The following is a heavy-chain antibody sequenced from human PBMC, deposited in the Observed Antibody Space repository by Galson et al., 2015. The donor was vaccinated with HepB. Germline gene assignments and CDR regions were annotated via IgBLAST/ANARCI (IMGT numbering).Heavy chain of an antibody. CDR3: ARGKYDSGTDYYFDY. CDR1: GFSFSSYS. Sequence: SLRLSCAASGFSFSSYSMNWVRQAPGKGLEWVSAISSSSIYIYQADSVKGRFATSRDNAKNSLYLQMNSLRAEDTAVYYCARGKYDSGTDYYFDYWGQETLVTVSS. D-gene: IGHD3-22*01. CDR2: ISSSSIYI. V-gene: IGHV3-21*01. J-gene: IGHJ4*02.